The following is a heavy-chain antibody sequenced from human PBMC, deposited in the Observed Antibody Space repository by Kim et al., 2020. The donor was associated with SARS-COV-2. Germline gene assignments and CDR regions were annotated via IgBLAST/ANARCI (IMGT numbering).Heavy chain of an antibody. J-gene: IGHJ5*02. V-gene: IGHV1-46*01. CDR1: GYTFTSYY. CDR2: INPSGGST. CDR3: ARDPRVIAAAGTGYWFDP. Sequence: ASVKVSCKASGYTFTSYYMHWVRQAPGQGLEWMGIINPSGGSTSYAQKFQGRVTMTRDTSTSTVYMELSSLRSEDTAVYYCARDPRVIAAAGTGYWFDPWGQGTLVTVSS. D-gene: IGHD6-13*01.